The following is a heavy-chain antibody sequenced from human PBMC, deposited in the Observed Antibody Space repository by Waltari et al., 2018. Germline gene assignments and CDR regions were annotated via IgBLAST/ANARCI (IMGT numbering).Heavy chain of an antibody. J-gene: IGHJ5*02. CDR1: VFRFSSYS. CDR2: ISSSSSTI. Sequence: EVQLVESGGGLVQPGGSLRLSCAASVFRFSSYSMNWVRQAPGKGLEWVSYISSSSSTIYYADSVKGRFTISRDNAKNSLYLQMNSLRAEDTAVYYCARVVGTYWFDPWGQGTLVTVS. D-gene: IGHD1-26*01. CDR3: ARVVGTYWFDP. V-gene: IGHV3-48*04.